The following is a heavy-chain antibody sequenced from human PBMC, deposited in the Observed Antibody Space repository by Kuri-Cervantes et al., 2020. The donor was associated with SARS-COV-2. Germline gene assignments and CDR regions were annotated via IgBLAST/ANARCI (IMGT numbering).Heavy chain of an antibody. CDR1: GYTFTGYY. Sequence: ASVKVSCKASGYTFTGYYMHWVRQAPGQGLEWMGWINPNSGGTNYAQKFQGRVTMTRDTSISTAYMELSRPRSDDTAVYYCARVGPLRYSSSWEHDYWGQGTLVTVSS. CDR2: INPNSGGT. CDR3: ARVGPLRYSSSWEHDY. D-gene: IGHD6-13*01. J-gene: IGHJ4*02. V-gene: IGHV1-2*02.